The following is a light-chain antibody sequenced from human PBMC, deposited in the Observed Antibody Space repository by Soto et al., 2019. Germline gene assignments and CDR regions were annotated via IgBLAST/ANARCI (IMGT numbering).Light chain of an antibody. Sequence: IQMTQSKSSLSASVGDTVTIAFGASQDIRNELGWYQQKPGTAPKFLIYAASSLHSGVPSRFSGSGSGTDFTLTISGLQPEDFATYYCLQERGYPRTFGQGTKVDIK. J-gene: IGKJ1*01. V-gene: IGKV1-6*02. CDR1: QDIRNE. CDR2: AAS. CDR3: LQERGYPRT.